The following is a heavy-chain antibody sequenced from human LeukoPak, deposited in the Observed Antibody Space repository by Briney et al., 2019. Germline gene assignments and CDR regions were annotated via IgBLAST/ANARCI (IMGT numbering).Heavy chain of an antibody. CDR1: GFTFSSYA. CDR2: ISGSGGST. Sequence: GGSLRLSCAASGFTFSSYAMNWVRQAPGKGLEWVSAISGSGGSTYYADSVKGRFTISRDKSKNTLYLQMNSLRAEDTAVYYCARESYDSSGSFDYWGQGTLVTVSS. V-gene: IGHV3-23*01. D-gene: IGHD3-22*01. J-gene: IGHJ4*02. CDR3: ARESYDSSGSFDY.